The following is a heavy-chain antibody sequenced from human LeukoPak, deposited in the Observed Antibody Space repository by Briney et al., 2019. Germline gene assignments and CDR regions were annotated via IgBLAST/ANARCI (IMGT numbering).Heavy chain of an antibody. CDR3: ASLGSGRP. D-gene: IGHD3-10*01. CDR1: GFTVTTYY. CDR2: INPNSGGT. Sequence: GASVKVSCNASGFTVTTYYMHWVRQAPGQGLEWMGRINPNSGGTNYAQKFQGRVTMTRDTSISTAYMELSRLRSDDTAVYYCASLGSGRPWGQGTLVTVSS. J-gene: IGHJ4*02. V-gene: IGHV1-2*06.